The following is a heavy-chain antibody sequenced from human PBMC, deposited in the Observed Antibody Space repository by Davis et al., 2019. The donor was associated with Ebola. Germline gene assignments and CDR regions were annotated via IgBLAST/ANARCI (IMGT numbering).Heavy chain of an antibody. CDR2: ISDSGDHT. Sequence: PGGSLRLSCAASGFTFTIYAMSWVRQAPGKGLEWVLGISDSGDHTYDVDSVKGRFTISRDNAKNSLYLQMNSLRADDTGIYFCAREVGTKFRLDSWGQGTLVTVSS. CDR1: GFTFTIYA. V-gene: IGHV3-23*01. CDR3: AREVGTKFRLDS. D-gene: IGHD1-26*01. J-gene: IGHJ5*01.